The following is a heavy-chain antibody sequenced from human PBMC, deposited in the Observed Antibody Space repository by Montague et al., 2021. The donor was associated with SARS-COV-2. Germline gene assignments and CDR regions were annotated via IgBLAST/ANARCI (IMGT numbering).Heavy chain of an antibody. J-gene: IGHJ4*02. CDR2: TYYRTKWYY. CDR3: ARDPRYSLSWSFDY. D-gene: IGHD6-13*01. V-gene: IGHV6-1*01. CDR1: GDSVARHTGA. Sequence: CAISGDSVARHTGAWEWHRPSPSRGVELLGRTYYRTKWYYDYAVSVKSRMTISPDTSKNQFSLQLSSVTPEDRAVYYCARDPRYSLSWSFDYWGQGTLVTVSS.